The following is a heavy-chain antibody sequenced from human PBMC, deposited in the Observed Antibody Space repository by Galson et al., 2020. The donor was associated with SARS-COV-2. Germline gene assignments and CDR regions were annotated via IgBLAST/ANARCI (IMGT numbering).Heavy chain of an antibody. CDR1: GFIFSDHY. V-gene: IGHV3-11*01. D-gene: IGHD3-3*01. CDR3: AKLEVPSEDGWYFDL. CDR2: IGKTGTTI. Sequence: GESLKISCAASGFIFSDHYMSWIRQAPGKGLELVAYIGKTGTTIQYADSLKGRFTISRDNARQSLFLQMNSLRAEDTAVYYCAKLEVPSEDGWYFDLWGRGTLVSVST. J-gene: IGHJ2*01.